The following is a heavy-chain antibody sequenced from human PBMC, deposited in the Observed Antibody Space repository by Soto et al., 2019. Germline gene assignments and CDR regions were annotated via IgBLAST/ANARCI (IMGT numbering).Heavy chain of an antibody. CDR1: GGSISRYY. CDR2: IYYSGTT. V-gene: IGHV4-59*01. J-gene: IGHJ5*02. CDR3: ARDPGSGSYYGWFDP. D-gene: IGHD3-10*01. Sequence: SETLSLTCTVSGGSISRYYWNWIRQPPGKGLEWIGYIYYSGTTNYNPSLKSRVTISVDTSKNQFSLKLSSVTAADTAVYYCARDPGSGSYYGWFDPWGQGTLVTVSS.